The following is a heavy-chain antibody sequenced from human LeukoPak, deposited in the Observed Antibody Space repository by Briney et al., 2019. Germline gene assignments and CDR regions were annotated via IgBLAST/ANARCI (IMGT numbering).Heavy chain of an antibody. CDR2: ISAYNGNT. V-gene: IGHV1-18*01. CDR3: ARASYCCDGSCYSDY. Sequence: ASVKVSCKASGYTFSSYSISWVRQAPGQGLEWMGWISAYNGNTIYGRKVKGRVTMTTDTSTSTAYMERRSLKSDDTAVYYCARASYCCDGSCYSDYWGQGTLVTVSS. J-gene: IGHJ4*02. CDR1: GYTFSSYS. D-gene: IGHD2-15*01.